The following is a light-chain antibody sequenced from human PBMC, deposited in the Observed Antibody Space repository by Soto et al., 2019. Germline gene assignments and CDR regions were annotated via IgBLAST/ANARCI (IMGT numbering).Light chain of an antibody. CDR3: QQYNSYSRT. Sequence: DIQLTQSPSTLSASVGDRVTITFRASQSISSWLAWYQQKPGKAPNLLIYDASSLESGVPSRFSGSGSGTEFTLTISSLQPDDFATYYCQQYNSYSRTFGQGTTGDIK. CDR1: QSISSW. J-gene: IGKJ1*01. V-gene: IGKV1-5*01. CDR2: DAS.